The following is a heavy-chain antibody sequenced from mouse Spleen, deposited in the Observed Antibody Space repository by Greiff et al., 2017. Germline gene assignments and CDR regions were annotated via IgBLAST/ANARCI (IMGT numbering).Heavy chain of an antibody. Sequence: EVKLMESGGGLVKPGGSLKLSCAASGFTFSSYAMSWVRQTPEKRLEWVATISDGGSYTYYPDNVKGRFTISRDNTKNNLYLQMSHLKSEDTAMYYRARDEDTTGFAYWGRGTLVTVSA. CDR1: GFTFSSYA. D-gene: IGHD1-1*01. V-gene: IGHV5-4*03. CDR2: ISDGGSYT. CDR3: ARDEDTTGFAY. J-gene: IGHJ3*01.